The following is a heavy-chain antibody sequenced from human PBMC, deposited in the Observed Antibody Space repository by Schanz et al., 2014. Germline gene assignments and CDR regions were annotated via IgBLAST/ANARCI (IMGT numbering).Heavy chain of an antibody. CDR1: GFSFSSYA. CDR3: VSQTGSPNY. CDR2: ISSRSSHI. V-gene: IGHV3-21*01. J-gene: IGHJ4*02. Sequence: EVQLLESGGGLVQPGGSLRLSCATSGFSFSSYAMSWVRQAPGKGLEWVSSISSRSSHIYYADSVKGRFTVSRDNAKNSVYLQMNGLRVEDTAVYFCVSQTGSPNYWGQGTLVTVSS. D-gene: IGHD6-13*01.